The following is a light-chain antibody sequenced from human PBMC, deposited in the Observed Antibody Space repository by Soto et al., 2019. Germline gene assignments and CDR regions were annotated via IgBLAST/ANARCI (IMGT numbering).Light chain of an antibody. Sequence: EIVMTQSPATLSVSPGEGATLSCRASQSVSSNVAWYQQKPGQAPRLLLYGASTRATDIPDRFSGSGSGTEFTLTINSLQSEDFAVYYCQQYNNWPRTFGQGTKVEI. CDR3: QQYNNWPRT. CDR1: QSVSSN. CDR2: GAS. J-gene: IGKJ1*01. V-gene: IGKV3-15*01.